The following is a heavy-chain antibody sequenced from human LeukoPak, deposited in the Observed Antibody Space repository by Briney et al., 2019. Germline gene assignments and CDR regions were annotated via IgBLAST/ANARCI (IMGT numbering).Heavy chain of an antibody. CDR1: GGSFSGYY. V-gene: IGHV4-34*01. Sequence: PSETLSLTCAVYGGSFSGYYWSWIRQPPGKGLEWIGEINHSGSTNYNPSLKSRVTISVDTSKNRFSLKLSSVTAADTAVYYCATRRRLRGTFDYWGQGTLVTVSS. CDR3: ATRRRLRGTFDY. CDR2: INHSGST. D-gene: IGHD5-12*01. J-gene: IGHJ4*02.